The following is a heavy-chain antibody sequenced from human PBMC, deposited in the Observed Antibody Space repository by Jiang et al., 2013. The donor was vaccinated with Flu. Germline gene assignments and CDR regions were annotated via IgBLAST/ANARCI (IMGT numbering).Heavy chain of an antibody. CDR1: GGSVSSGSYY. V-gene: IGHV4-61*01. D-gene: IGHD6-6*01. J-gene: IGHJ4*02. Sequence: GSGLVKPSETLSLTCTVSGGSVSSGSYYWSWIRQPPGKGLEWIGYIYYSGSTNYNPSLKSRVTISVDTSKNQFSLKLSSVTAADTAVYYCARDVGSYYFDYWGPGNPGHRLL. CDR2: IYYSGST. CDR3: ARDVGSYYFDY.